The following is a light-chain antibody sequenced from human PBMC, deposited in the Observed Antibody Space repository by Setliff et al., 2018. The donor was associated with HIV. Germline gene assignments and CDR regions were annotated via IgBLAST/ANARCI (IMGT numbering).Light chain of an antibody. CDR3: NSYTSSSTFAV. V-gene: IGLV2-14*03. J-gene: IGLJ1*01. CDR1: SNDVAGYNY. Sequence: QSVLTQPASVSGSPGQSITISCTGTSNDVAGYNYVSWYQQHPGKAPKLMIYDVTKRPSGVSNRFSGSKSDNTASLTISGLQAEDEADYYRNSYTSSSTFAVFGTGTKVTV. CDR2: DVT.